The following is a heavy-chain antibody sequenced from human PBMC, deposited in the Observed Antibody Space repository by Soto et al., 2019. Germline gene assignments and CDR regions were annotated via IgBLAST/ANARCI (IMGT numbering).Heavy chain of an antibody. Sequence: VQGLEWMGCMNPNSGNTGYAQKFQGRVTITRNTSISTAYMELSSLRSEDTAVYYCARAGGMKKSYYYGMDVWGQGTTVTVSS. V-gene: IGHV1-8*03. CDR3: ARAGGMKKSYYYGMDV. J-gene: IGHJ6*02. CDR2: MNPNSGNT.